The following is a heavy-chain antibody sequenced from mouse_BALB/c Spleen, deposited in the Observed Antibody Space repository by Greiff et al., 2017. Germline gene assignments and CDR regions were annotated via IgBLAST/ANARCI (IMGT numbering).Heavy chain of an antibody. Sequence: EVQLQESGGGLVQPGGSRKLSCAASGFTFSSFGMHWVRQAPEKGLEWVAYISSGSSTIYYADTVKGRFTISRDNPKNTLFLQMTSLRSEDTAMYYCARKGFAMDYWGQGTSVTVSS. CDR1: GFTFSSFG. CDR3: ARKGFAMDY. CDR2: ISSGSSTI. J-gene: IGHJ4*01. V-gene: IGHV5-17*02.